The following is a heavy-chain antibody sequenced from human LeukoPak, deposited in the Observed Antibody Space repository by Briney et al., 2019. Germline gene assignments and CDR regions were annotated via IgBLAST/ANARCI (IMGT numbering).Heavy chain of an antibody. CDR2: IYYSGST. J-gene: IGHJ4*02. CDR3: AREQGGGYDSEFDY. D-gene: IGHD5-12*01. Sequence: SETLSLTCTVSGGSISSYYWSWIRQPPGKGLEWIGYIYYSGSTNYNPSLKSQVTISVDTSKNQFSLKLSSVTAADTAVYYCAREQGGGYDSEFDYWGQGTLVTVSS. CDR1: GGSISSYY. V-gene: IGHV4-59*01.